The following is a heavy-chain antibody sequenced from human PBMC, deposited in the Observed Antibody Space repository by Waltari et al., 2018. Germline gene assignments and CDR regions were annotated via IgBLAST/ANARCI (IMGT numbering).Heavy chain of an antibody. J-gene: IGHJ5*02. CDR1: GGSFSSINYN. Sequence: QLQLQESGPGLVKSSETMSPPRAVSGGSFSSINYNWGWLRQTPGKGREWIASIYYSGNTYYNPSLKSRVTISVDTSKNQFSLRLSSVTAADTAVYYCARTYSGDYEFWFDPWGQGTLVTVSS. V-gene: IGHV4-39*01. CDR3: ARTYSGDYEFWFDP. D-gene: IGHD1-26*01. CDR2: IYYSGNT.